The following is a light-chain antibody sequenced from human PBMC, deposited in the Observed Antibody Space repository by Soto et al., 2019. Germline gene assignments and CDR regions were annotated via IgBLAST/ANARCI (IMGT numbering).Light chain of an antibody. J-gene: IGKJ5*01. CDR1: QSIATY. CDR3: QQTYSFPPT. Sequence: DIQMTQSPSSLSASVGDRVTITCRASQSIATYLNWYQQKPGKAPTLLIYAAAGLQSGVPSRFGGSGSGTDFTLTISSLQPEDFATYYCQQTYSFPPTFGQGTRLEI. CDR2: AAA. V-gene: IGKV1-39*01.